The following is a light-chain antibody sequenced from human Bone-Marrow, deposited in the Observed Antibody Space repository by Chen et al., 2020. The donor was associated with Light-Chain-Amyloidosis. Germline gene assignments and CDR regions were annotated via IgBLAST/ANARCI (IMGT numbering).Light chain of an antibody. CDR3: QVWDRSSDRTV. J-gene: IGLJ3*02. CDR2: DDS. Sequence: SYVLTQPSSVSVAPGQTATIACGGNNIGSTSVHWYQQTPGQDPLLVVYDDSDRPSGIPERLAGSNSGNTATLTISRVEDGDEADYYCQVWDRSSDRTVFGGGTKLTVL. CDR1: NIGSTS. V-gene: IGLV3-21*02.